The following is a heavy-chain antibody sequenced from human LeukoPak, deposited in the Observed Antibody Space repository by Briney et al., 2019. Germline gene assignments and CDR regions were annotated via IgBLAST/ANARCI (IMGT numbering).Heavy chain of an antibody. CDR2: IGAYNGNT. J-gene: IGHJ4*02. CDR3: ARDGCSSTSCFFDY. Sequence: VASVKVSCKASGYTFTSYGISWVRQAPGQGLEWMGWIGAYNGNTNYAQKLQGRVTMTTDTSTSTAYMELRSLRSDDTAVYYCARDGCSSTSCFFDYWGQGTLVTVSS. CDR1: GYTFTSYG. V-gene: IGHV1-18*01. D-gene: IGHD2-2*01.